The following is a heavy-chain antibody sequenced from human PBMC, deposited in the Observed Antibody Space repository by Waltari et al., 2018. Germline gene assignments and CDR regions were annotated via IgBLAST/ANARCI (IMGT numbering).Heavy chain of an antibody. J-gene: IGHJ6*02. D-gene: IGHD7-27*01. CDR1: GFTVSSNY. V-gene: IGHV3-66*02. Sequence: EVQLVESGGGLVQPGGSLRLSCAASGFTVSSNYMSWVRQAPGKGLEWVVVSYSGGSTYYADSVKGRFTISRDNSKNTLYLQMNSLRAEDTAVYYCARDLRLGMRGMDVWGQGTTVTVSS. CDR2: SYSGGST. CDR3: ARDLRLGMRGMDV.